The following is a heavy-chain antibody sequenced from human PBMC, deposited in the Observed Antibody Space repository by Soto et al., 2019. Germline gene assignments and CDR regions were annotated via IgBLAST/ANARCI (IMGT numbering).Heavy chain of an antibody. D-gene: IGHD1-7*01. J-gene: IGHJ4*02. V-gene: IGHV3-43*01. CDR3: AKAGTMSWLQSDDYFDY. CDR1: GFTFDDYT. CDR2: ISWDGGST. Sequence: PGGSLRLSCAASGFTFDDYTMHWVRQAPGKGLEWVSLISWDGGSTYYADSVKGRFTISRDNSKNSLYLQMNSLRTEDTALYYCAKAGTMSWLQSDDYFDYWGQGTLVTVSS.